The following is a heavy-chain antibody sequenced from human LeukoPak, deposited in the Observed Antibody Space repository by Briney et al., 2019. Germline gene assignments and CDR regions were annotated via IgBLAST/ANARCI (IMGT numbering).Heavy chain of an antibody. CDR2: IYPGDSDT. V-gene: IGHV5-51*01. Sequence: GESLKISCKGSGYSFTSYWIGWVRQMPGKGLEWMGIIYPGDSDTRYSPSFQGQVTISADKSISTAYVQWSSLKASDTAMYYCARRSVSDYGDYSIDYWGQGTLVTVSS. D-gene: IGHD4-17*01. J-gene: IGHJ4*02. CDR3: ARRSVSDYGDYSIDY. CDR1: GYSFTSYW.